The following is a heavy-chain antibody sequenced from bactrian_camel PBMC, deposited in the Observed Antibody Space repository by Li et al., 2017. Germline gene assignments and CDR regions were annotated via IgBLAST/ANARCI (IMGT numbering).Heavy chain of an antibody. D-gene: IGHD4*01. Sequence: QVQLVESGGGSVQAGGSLRLSCAASGYSSSSNCMAWFRQAPGKEREGAATIHTSAGRTFYADSVKGRFTISKDNAKKILYLQMNSLEPEDAAMYYCAAEPLPRGSDVATMCPGFWDYQYSGQGTQVTVS. J-gene: IGHJ4*01. CDR2: IHTSAGRT. V-gene: IGHV3S1*01. CDR1: GYSSSSNC.